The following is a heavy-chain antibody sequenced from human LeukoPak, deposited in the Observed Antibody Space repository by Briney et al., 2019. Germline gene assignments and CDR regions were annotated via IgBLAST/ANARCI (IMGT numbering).Heavy chain of an antibody. J-gene: IGHJ4*02. Sequence: GGSLRLSCAVSGFTVSSHYMSWVRQAPGKGLEWVSGIGAAGDTYYPGSVKGRFTISRENANNSLYLQMNSLRAGDTAMYYCARDRAGDFDYWGQGTLVTVSS. CDR1: GFTVSSHY. CDR3: ARDRAGDFDY. D-gene: IGHD6-19*01. V-gene: IGHV3-13*01. CDR2: IGAAGDT.